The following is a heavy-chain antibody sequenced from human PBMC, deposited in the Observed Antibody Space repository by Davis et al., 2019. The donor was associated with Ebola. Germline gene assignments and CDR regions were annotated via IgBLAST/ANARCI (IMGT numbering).Heavy chain of an antibody. CDR3: ARDYDYIWGSYRTPQFDY. J-gene: IGHJ4*02. CDR2: ISSSSSTI. D-gene: IGHD3-16*02. CDR1: GFTFSGYW. Sequence: GGSLRLSCAASGFTFSGYWMHWVRQAPGKGLEWVSYISSSSSTIYYADSVKGRFTISRDNAKNSLYLQMNSLRDEDTAVYYCARDYDYIWGSYRTPQFDYWGQGTLVTVSS. V-gene: IGHV3-48*02.